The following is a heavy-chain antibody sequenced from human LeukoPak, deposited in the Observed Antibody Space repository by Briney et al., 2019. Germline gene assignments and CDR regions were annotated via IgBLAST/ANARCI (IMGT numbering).Heavy chain of an antibody. D-gene: IGHD3-10*01. V-gene: IGHV4-4*07. CDR2: ISGSGTI. J-gene: IGHJ5*02. Sequence: PSETLSLTCTVSGGSIHSYWSWIRQPAGKGLEWIGRISGSGTITYNPALQSRLTISIDTSKNQLSLKLMSVTAADTAVYYCARDSGTTGEVKFDPWGQGTLVTVSS. CDR3: ARDSGTTGEVKFDP. CDR1: GGSIHSY.